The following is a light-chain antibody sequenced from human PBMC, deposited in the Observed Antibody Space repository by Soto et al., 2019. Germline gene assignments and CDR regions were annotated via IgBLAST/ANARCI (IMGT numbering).Light chain of an antibody. V-gene: IGLV2-14*01. Sequence: QSVLTQPASVSGSPGQSITISCTGTSSDVGAYKYVSWYQQHPGKAPKLMIYEVSNRPSGVSNRFSGSKSGNTASLTISGLQAEDEADYYCSSYTSVTTLWVFGGGTKLTVL. CDR3: SSYTSVTTLWV. J-gene: IGLJ3*02. CDR2: EVS. CDR1: SSDVGAYKY.